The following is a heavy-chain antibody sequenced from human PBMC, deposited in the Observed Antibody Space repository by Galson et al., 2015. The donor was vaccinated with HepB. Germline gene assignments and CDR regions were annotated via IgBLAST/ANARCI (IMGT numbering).Heavy chain of an antibody. CDR1: GFTFSGSA. Sequence: SLRLSCAASGFTFSGSAIHWVRQASGKGPEWVGRIRSKASNYATSYVPSLKGRFTTSRDDSKNMAYLHMKSLKTEDTALYHCSRLGDLAGYSSAWGQGTLVTVSS. D-gene: IGHD3-16*01. CDR2: IRSKASNYAT. V-gene: IGHV3-73*01. CDR3: SRLGDLAGYSSA. J-gene: IGHJ5*02.